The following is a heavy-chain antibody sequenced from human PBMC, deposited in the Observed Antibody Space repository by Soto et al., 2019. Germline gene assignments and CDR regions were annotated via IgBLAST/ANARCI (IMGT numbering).Heavy chain of an antibody. CDR3: ARMDSSGYSNWFDP. Sequence: QVQLVQSGAEVKKPGSSVKVSCQASGGSFSSYAISWVRQAPGQGLEWVGGIIPIFATANYAQKVHGRVTITAHQSTSTAYMELSSLRSEDTAVYYCARMDSSGYSNWFDPWGQGNMVTASS. V-gene: IGHV1-69*12. CDR1: GGSFSSYA. CDR2: IIPIFATA. D-gene: IGHD3-22*01. J-gene: IGHJ5*02.